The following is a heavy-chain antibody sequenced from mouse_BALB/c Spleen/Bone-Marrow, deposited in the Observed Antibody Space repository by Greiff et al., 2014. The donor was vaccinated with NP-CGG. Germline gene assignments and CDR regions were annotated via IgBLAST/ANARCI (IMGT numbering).Heavy chain of an antibody. Sequence: VKVVESGPGLVAPSQSLSITCTVSGFSLTNFGVHWVRQPPGKGLEWLGIIWAGGATDYHSALMSRLIISKDNSKSQVFLKMNSLQTDDTATYYCARVLRRSQDAMDYWGQGTSATVSS. CDR2: IWAGGAT. V-gene: IGHV2-9*02. CDR3: ARVLRRSQDAMDY. J-gene: IGHJ4*01. D-gene: IGHD2-12*01. CDR1: GFSLTNFG.